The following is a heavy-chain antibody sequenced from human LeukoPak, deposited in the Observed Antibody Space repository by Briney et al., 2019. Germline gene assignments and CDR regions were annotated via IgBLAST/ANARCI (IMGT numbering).Heavy chain of an antibody. CDR2: INPSGGST. V-gene: IGHV1-46*01. CDR1: GYTFTSYY. J-gene: IGHJ6*02. CDR3: ARDEAPGYCSSTSCYTPYYYYYGMDV. D-gene: IGHD2-2*02. Sequence: GASVKVSCKASGYTFTSYYMHWVRQAPGQGLEWMGIINPSGGSTSYAQKFQGRVTMTRDTSTSTVYMELSSLRSEDTAVYYCARDEAPGYCSSTSCYTPYYYYYGMDVWGQGTTVTVSS.